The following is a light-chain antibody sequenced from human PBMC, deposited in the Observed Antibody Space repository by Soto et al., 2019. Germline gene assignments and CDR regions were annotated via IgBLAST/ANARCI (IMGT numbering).Light chain of an antibody. CDR3: SSYTGTTTLFV. Sequence: QSVLTQPASVSGSPGQSITISCTGTSSDVGDFNYVAWYQQHPGKAPKLMLYEVSHRPSGVSNRFSGSKSDSTASLTISGLQADDEADYYCSSYTGTTTLFVFGTGTKLTVL. CDR1: SSDVGDFNY. V-gene: IGLV2-14*01. J-gene: IGLJ1*01. CDR2: EVS.